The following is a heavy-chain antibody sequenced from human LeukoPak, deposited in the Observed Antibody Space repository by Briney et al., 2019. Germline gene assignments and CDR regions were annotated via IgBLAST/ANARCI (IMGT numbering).Heavy chain of an antibody. CDR2: IIPIFGTA. Sequence: ASVKVSCKASGGTFSSYAISWVRQAPGQGLEWMGGIIPIFGTANYAQKFQGRVTITADESTSTVYMELSSLRSEDTAVYYCGRLAIVRTPNCGGECYSWYFDYWGQGTLVTVSS. CDR1: GGTFSSYA. CDR3: GRLAIVRTPNCGGECYSWYFDY. V-gene: IGHV1-69*13. D-gene: IGHD2-21*01. J-gene: IGHJ4*02.